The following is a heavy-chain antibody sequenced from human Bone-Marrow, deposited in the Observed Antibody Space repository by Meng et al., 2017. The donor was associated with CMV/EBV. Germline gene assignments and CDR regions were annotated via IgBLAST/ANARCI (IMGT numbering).Heavy chain of an antibody. J-gene: IGHJ4*02. D-gene: IGHD4-23*01. V-gene: IGHV1-18*01. CDR2: ISAFNGNT. CDR1: GYTFTSYG. Sequence: ASVKVSCKASGYTFTSYGISWVRQAPGQGLEWVGWISAFNGNTNYAQKFQGRVTMTTDTSTSTAYMELRSLRSDDTAVYYCARGGWEGYGGNPFDYWGQGTLVTVSS. CDR3: ARGGWEGYGGNPFDY.